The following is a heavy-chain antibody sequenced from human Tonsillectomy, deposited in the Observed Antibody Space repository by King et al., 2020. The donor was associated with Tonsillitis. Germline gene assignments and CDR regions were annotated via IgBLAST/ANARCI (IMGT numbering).Heavy chain of an antibody. CDR2: ISGSSSNI. D-gene: IGHD2-2*01. CDR1: GFTFSSYS. J-gene: IGHJ2*01. CDR3: ARDGKGYCSSTSCYAYFDL. V-gene: IGHV3-48*01. Sequence: VQLVESGGGLVQPGGSLRLSCAASGFTFSSYSMNWVRQAPGKGLEWVSYISGSSSNIYYADSVKGRFTISRDNAKNSLYLQMNSLRGEDTAVYYCARDGKGYCSSTSCYAYFDLWGRGTLVTVSS.